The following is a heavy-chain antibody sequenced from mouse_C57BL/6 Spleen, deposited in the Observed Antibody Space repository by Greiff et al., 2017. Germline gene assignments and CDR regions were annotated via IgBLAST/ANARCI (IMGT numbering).Heavy chain of an antibody. CDR1: GYSFTDYN. Sequence: EVKLQESGPELVKPGASVKISCKASGYSFTDYNMNWVKQSNGKSLEWIGVINPNYGTTSYNQKFKGKATLTVDQSSSTAYMQLNSLTSEDSAVYYCARSYYSNYEGYYAMDYWGQGTSVTVSS. V-gene: IGHV1-39*01. CDR2: INPNYGTT. CDR3: ARSYYSNYEGYYAMDY. J-gene: IGHJ4*01. D-gene: IGHD2-5*01.